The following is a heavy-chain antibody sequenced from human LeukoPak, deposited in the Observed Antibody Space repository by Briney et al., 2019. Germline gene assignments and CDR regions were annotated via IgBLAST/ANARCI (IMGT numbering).Heavy chain of an antibody. Sequence: GPLRLSCAASGFSFSGSVMSWVRQAPGKGLEWVSGISGTGVNTYYADSVKGRFTISRDNSKNTLYLQMNSLRAEDMAVYYCAKGSNYGDYFDCWGQGTLVTVSS. CDR3: AKGSNYGDYFDC. D-gene: IGHD4-17*01. CDR1: GFSFSGSV. V-gene: IGHV3-23*01. CDR2: ISGTGVNT. J-gene: IGHJ4*02.